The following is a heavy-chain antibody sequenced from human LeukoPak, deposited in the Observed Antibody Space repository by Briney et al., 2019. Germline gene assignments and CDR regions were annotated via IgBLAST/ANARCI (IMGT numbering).Heavy chain of an antibody. Sequence: GGSLRLSCAASGFTFSSYSMNWVRQAPGKGLEWVSSISSSSSYIYYADSVKGRFTISRDNAKNSLYLQKNSLRAEDTAVYYCARDASVDYYYYMDVWGKGTTVTVSS. J-gene: IGHJ6*03. CDR3: ARDASVDYYYYMDV. V-gene: IGHV3-21*01. CDR2: ISSSSSYI. CDR1: GFTFSSYS. D-gene: IGHD2-2*01.